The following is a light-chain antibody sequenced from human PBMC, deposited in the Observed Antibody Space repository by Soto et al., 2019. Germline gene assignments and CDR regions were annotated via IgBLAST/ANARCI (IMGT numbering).Light chain of an antibody. Sequence: IQLTHSPSSLSASVGDRVTITCRASQGISSYLAWYQQKPGKAPKLLIYAASTLQSGVPSRFSGSGSGTDFTLTISSLQPEDFATYYCQQLNDYPITFGQGTRLEIK. V-gene: IGKV1-9*01. CDR3: QQLNDYPIT. CDR2: AAS. CDR1: QGISSY. J-gene: IGKJ5*01.